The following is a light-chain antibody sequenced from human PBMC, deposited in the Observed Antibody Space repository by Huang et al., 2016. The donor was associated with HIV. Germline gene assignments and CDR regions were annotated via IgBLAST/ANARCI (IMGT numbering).Light chain of an antibody. CDR2: LGS. J-gene: IGKJ1*01. CDR1: QRLHRNGYNY. V-gene: IGKV2-28*01. CDR3: MQALESPPWT. Sequence: DIVMTQSPLSLSVTPEESASISCRSSQRLHRNGYNYVDWYLQKPGHYQQLLIYLGSYRAYGVPDRFSGSGSGTDFTLKISRVEAEDVGVYYCMQALESPPWTFGQGTRVEIK.